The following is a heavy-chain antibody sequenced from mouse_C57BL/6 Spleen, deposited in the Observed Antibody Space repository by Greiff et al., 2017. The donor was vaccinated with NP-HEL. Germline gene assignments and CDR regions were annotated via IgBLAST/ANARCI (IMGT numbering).Heavy chain of an antibody. V-gene: IGHV1-42*01. Sequence: EVQLQQSGPELVKPGASVKISCKASGYSFTGYYMNWVKQSPEKSLEWIGEINPSTGGTTSNQKFKAKATLTVDKSSSTAYMQLKRLTTEDSAVYSCAKGTGTDYWGQGTTLTVSS. J-gene: IGHJ2*01. CDR1: GYSFTGYY. CDR2: INPSTGGT. CDR3: AKGTGTDY. D-gene: IGHD4-1*01.